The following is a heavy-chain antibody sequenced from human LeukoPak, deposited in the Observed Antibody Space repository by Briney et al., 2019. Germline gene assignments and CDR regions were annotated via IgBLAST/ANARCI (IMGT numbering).Heavy chain of an antibody. Sequence: SETLSLTCTVSGGSISSSSYYWGWIRQPPGKGLEWIGSIYYSGSTYYNPSLKSRVTISVDTSKNQFSLKLSSVTAADTAVYYFARGVSGYTYGSYYYYYMDVWGKGTTVTVSS. CDR3: ARGVSGYTYGSYYYYYMDV. CDR2: IYYSGST. V-gene: IGHV4-39*01. CDR1: GGSISSSSYY. D-gene: IGHD5-18*01. J-gene: IGHJ6*03.